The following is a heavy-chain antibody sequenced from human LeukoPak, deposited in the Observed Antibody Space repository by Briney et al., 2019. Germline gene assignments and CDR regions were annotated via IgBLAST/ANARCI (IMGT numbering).Heavy chain of an antibody. J-gene: IGHJ3*02. CDR2: IYYSGST. V-gene: IGHV4-59*08. CDR1: GGSISSYY. Sequence: SETLSLTCTVSGGSISSYYWSWIRQPPGKGLEWIGYIYYSGSTNYNPSLKSRVTISVDTSKKQFSLKLSSVTAADTAVYYCARQVAVYGSSGYRGDAFDIWGQGTMVTVSS. D-gene: IGHD3-22*01. CDR3: ARQVAVYGSSGYRGDAFDI.